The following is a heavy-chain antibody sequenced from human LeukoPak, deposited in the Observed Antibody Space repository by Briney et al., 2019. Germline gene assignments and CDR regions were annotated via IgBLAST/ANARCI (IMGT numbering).Heavy chain of an antibody. CDR3: ARVLQNYYHLDV. D-gene: IGHD3-3*01. Sequence: SETLSLTCTVSGVSINSHYWSWIRQPPGKGLEWIGFIYDSGSANYRSSLESRVTMTLDTSKNQFSLKLNSVTAAHTAVYYCARVLQNYYHLDVWGKGTTVTVSS. J-gene: IGHJ6*03. V-gene: IGHV4-59*11. CDR2: IYDSGSA. CDR1: GVSINSHY.